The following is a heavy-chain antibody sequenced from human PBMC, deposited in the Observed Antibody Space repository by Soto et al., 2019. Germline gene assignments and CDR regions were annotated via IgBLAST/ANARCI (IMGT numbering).Heavy chain of an antibody. J-gene: IGHJ6*03. CDR3: AKDRPNYDYIWGRSNYYYYMDV. CDR1: GFTFSSYA. D-gene: IGHD3-16*01. V-gene: IGHV3-23*01. CDR2: ISGSGGST. Sequence: GGSLRLSCAASGFTFSSYAMSWVRQAPGKGLEWVSAISGSGGSTYYADSVKGRFTISRDNSKNTLYLQMNSLRAEDTAVYYCAKDRPNYDYIWGRSNYYYYMDVWGKGTTVTVSS.